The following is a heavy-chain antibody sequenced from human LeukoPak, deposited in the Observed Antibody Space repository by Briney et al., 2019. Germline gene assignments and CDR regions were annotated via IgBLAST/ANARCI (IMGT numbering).Heavy chain of an antibody. CDR2: INSDGSHT. Sequence: GGSLRLSCAASGFTFSNYWMQWVRHPPGKGLAWVSHINSDGSHTTYADSVKGRFTISRDNVKNTVYLHMNTLRAEDTAVYYCARDDVVSRTGLGDSWGQGTLVTVSA. D-gene: IGHD2-2*01. V-gene: IGHV3-74*01. CDR1: GFTFSNYW. J-gene: IGHJ4*02. CDR3: ARDDVVSRTGLGDS.